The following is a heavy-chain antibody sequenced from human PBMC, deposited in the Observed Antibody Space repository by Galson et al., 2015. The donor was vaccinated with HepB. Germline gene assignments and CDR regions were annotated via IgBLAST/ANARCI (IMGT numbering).Heavy chain of an antibody. Sequence: SLRLSCAASGFTFSSYSMNWVRQAPGKGLEWVSYISSSSSTIYYADSVKGRFTISRDNAKNSLYLQMNSLRAEDTAVYYCARQYDFWSGYSENFADYWGQGTLVTVSS. CDR1: GFTFSSYS. CDR2: ISSSSSTI. J-gene: IGHJ4*02. CDR3: ARQYDFWSGYSENFADY. V-gene: IGHV3-48*01. D-gene: IGHD3-3*01.